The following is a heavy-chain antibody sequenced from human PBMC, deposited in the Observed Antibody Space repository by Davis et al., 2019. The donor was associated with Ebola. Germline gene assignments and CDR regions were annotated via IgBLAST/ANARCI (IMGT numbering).Heavy chain of an antibody. CDR2: INPNSGGT. J-gene: IGHJ4*02. Sequence: ASVKVSCKASGYTFTGYYMHWVRQAPGQGLEWMGWINPNSGGTNYAQKFQGRVTMTRDTSTSTAYMELSRLRSDDTAVYYCARRAMADREDFDYWGQGTLVTVSS. D-gene: IGHD5-24*01. CDR3: ARRAMADREDFDY. V-gene: IGHV1-2*02. CDR1: GYTFTGYY.